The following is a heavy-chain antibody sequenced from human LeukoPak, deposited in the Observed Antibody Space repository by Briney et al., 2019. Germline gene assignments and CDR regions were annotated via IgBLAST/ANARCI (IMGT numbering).Heavy chain of an antibody. CDR1: AGTFSIYA. V-gene: IGHV1-69*13. CDR2: IIPIFGTA. CDR3: AGLFQGRIAVAGTDY. J-gene: IGHJ4*02. D-gene: IGHD6-19*01. Sequence: SVTVSCKASAGTFSIYAISWVRQAPGQGLEWMGGIIPIFGTANYAQKFQGRVTITADESTSTAYMELSSLRSEDTAVYYCAGLFQGRIAVAGTDYWGQGTLVTVSS.